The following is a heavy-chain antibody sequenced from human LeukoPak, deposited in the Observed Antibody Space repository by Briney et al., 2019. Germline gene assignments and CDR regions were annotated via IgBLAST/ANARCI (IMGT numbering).Heavy chain of an antibody. CDR2: IYYSGSP. V-gene: IGHV4-39*01. Sequence: SSETLSLKYTVSGGSISSSRYYWRWIRQPQGKLLVWIEHIYYSGSPYYNPSLKSRVTISVDTSKNQFSMKLSSVTAADTAGYYCAPLQKNCDGDCYHPASFDYWGQGTLVTVSS. D-gene: IGHD2-21*01. CDR1: GGSISSSRYY. J-gene: IGHJ4*02. CDR3: APLQKNCDGDCYHPASFDY.